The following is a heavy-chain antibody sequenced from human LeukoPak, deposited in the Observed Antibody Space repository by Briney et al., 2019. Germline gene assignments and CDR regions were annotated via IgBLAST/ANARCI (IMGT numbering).Heavy chain of an antibody. D-gene: IGHD2-15*01. J-gene: IGHJ4*02. V-gene: IGHV3-73*01. CDR1: GFTLSDSV. CDR3: TRQDCSGGACSYVDY. CDR2: IRSKANNYAT. Sequence: PGGSLRLSCAASGFTLSDSVLHWVRQASGKGLEWVGRIRSKANNYATAYAASVRGRFTISRDDSKNTAYLQMNSLKTEDTAVYYCTRQDCSGGACSYVDYWGQGTLVTVSS.